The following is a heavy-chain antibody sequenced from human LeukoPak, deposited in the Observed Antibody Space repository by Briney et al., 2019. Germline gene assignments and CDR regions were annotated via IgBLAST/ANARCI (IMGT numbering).Heavy chain of an antibody. V-gene: IGHV1-69*05. D-gene: IGHD3-10*01. CDR1: GGSFRTYP. Sequence: ASVKVSCKASGGSFRTYPISWVRQAPGQGLEWMGGLTQFFRRTNYTQKFQGRLTITTDESSSTAYMELSDLRSDDTAVYYCASSESGRSWDWFAPWGQGTLVTVSS. CDR3: ASSESGRSWDWFAP. J-gene: IGHJ5*02. CDR2: LTQFFRRT.